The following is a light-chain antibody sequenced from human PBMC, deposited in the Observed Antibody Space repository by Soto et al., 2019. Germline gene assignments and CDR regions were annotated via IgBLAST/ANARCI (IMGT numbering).Light chain of an antibody. CDR1: SSDVGGYNY. Sequence: QSVLAQPASVSGSPGQSITISCTGTSSDVGGYNYVSWYQQYPGKAPKLMIYDVTNRPSGVSNRFSGSKSGNTASLSISGLQAEDEAEYYCSSYTSSSTLEVFGTGTKVTV. CDR2: DVT. V-gene: IGLV2-14*01. J-gene: IGLJ1*01. CDR3: SSYTSSSTLEV.